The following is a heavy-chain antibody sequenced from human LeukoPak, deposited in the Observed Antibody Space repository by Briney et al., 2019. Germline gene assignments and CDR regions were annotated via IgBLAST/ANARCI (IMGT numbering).Heavy chain of an antibody. Sequence: SETLSLTCAVYGGSFSGYYWSWIRQPPGKGLEWIGEINHSGSTNYNPSLKSRVTISVDTSKNQFSLKLSSVTAADTAVYYCARTRSRKPHDYVWGSYRYYFDYWGQGTLVTVSS. D-gene: IGHD3-16*02. CDR1: GGSFSGYY. V-gene: IGHV4-34*01. J-gene: IGHJ4*02. CDR2: INHSGST. CDR3: ARTRSRKPHDYVWGSYRYYFDY.